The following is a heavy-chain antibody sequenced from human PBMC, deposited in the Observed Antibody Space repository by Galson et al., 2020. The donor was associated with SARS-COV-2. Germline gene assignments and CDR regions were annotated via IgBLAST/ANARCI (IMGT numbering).Heavy chain of an antibody. J-gene: IGHJ6*02. CDR3: SSTVAIAAAGYGMDV. D-gene: IGHD6-13*01. CDR2: ISSSGSTI. Sequence: GGSLRLSCAASGFTFSSYEMNWARQAPGKGLEWVSYISSSGSTIYYADSVKGRFTISRDNPKNSLYLQMNSQRAEDTAVYYCSSTVAIAAAGYGMDVWGQGTTVIVSS. V-gene: IGHV3-48*03. CDR1: GFTFSSYE.